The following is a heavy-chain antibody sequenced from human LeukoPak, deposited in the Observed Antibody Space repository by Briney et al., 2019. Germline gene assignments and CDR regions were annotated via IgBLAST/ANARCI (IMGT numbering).Heavy chain of an antibody. CDR3: ARESVVNYYDGSGYSIRDDAFDI. J-gene: IGHJ3*02. V-gene: IGHV3-7*01. Sequence: GGSLRLSCAASGFTSGSNYMTWVRQAPGKGLEWVANIKQDGSEQFYGDSVKGRFTVSRDNAKNSVYLQMNSLRADDTAVYYCARESVVNYYDGSGYSIRDDAFDIWGQGTTVTVSS. CDR2: IKQDGSEQ. CDR1: GFTSGSNY. D-gene: IGHD3-22*01.